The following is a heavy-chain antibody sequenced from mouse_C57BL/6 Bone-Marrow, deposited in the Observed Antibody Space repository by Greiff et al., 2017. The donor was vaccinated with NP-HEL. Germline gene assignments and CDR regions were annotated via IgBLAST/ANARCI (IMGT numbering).Heavy chain of an antibody. CDR2: ISDGGSYT. J-gene: IGHJ2*01. CDR1: GFTFSSYA. CDR3: AREGDYDPDY. V-gene: IGHV5-4*01. Sequence: EVKLVESGGGLVKPGGSLKLSCAASGFTFSSYAMSWVRQTPEKRLEWVATISDGGSYTYYPDNVKGRFTISRDNAKNNLYLQMSHLKSEDTAMYYWAREGDYDPDYWGQGTTLTVSS. D-gene: IGHD2-4*01.